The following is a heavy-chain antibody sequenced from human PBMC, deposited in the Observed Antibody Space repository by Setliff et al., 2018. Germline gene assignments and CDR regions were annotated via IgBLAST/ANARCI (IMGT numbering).Heavy chain of an antibody. CDR2: ISSSGSTI. CDR3: ASATLQRKFQSPRGLDV. CDR1: GFTFSDYY. Sequence: PGGSLRLSCAASGFTFSDYYMSWIRQAPGKGLEWVSYISSSGSTIYYADSVRGRFVISRDNAKNSLYLQMRSLRVEDTALYYCASATLQRKFQSPRGLDVWGQGTTVTVSS. J-gene: IGHJ6*02. D-gene: IGHD2-15*01. V-gene: IGHV3-11*04.